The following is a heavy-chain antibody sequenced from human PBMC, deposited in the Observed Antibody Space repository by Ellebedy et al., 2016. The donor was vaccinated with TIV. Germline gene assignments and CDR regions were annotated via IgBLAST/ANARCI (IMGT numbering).Heavy chain of an antibody. CDR2: IYTDGST. V-gene: IGHV4-61*02. Sequence: SETLSLXCSVSAGSMSLSRYYWSWIRQPAGKGLEWIGRIYTDGSTSYNPSLKSRVTISVDTSKNQLSLKLRSVTAADTAVYYCARDHYSSYYYMDVWGKGTMVTVSS. CDR1: AGSMSLSRYY. J-gene: IGHJ6*03. CDR3: ARDHYSSYYYMDV. D-gene: IGHD2-2*01.